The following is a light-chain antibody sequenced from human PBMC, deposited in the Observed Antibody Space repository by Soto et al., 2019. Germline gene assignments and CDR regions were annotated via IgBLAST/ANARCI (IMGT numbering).Light chain of an antibody. CDR2: EVN. V-gene: IGLV2-14*01. CDR3: RSYTFSSTLVV. CDR1: SSDVGGYNF. J-gene: IGLJ3*02. Sequence: QSALTQPASVSGSPGQSITISCTGTSSDVGGYNFVSWYQQHPGKAPRLMIFEVNNRPSGVSDRFSDSKSGNTASLTISGLQADDEADYYCRSYTFSSTLVVFGGGTKLTVL.